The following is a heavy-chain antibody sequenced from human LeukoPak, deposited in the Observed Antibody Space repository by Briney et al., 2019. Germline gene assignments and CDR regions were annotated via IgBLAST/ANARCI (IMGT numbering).Heavy chain of an antibody. J-gene: IGHJ4*02. Sequence: ASVKVSCKVSGYTLTELSMHWVRQAPGKGLEWMGGYDPEDGETIYAQKFQGRVTMTEDTSTDTAYMELSSLRSEDTAVYYCATGGYYDSSGYPFDYWGQGTLVTVSS. CDR3: ATGGYYDSSGYPFDY. CDR2: YDPEDGET. V-gene: IGHV1-24*01. D-gene: IGHD3-22*01. CDR1: GYTLTELS.